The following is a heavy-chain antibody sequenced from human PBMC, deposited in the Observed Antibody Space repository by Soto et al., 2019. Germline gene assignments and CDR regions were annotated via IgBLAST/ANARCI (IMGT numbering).Heavy chain of an antibody. J-gene: IGHJ5*02. D-gene: IGHD5-18*01. CDR3: ARDHWEYSYGRGYDKWFDP. Sequence: SVKVSCKASGGTFSSYAISWVRQAPGQGLEWMGGIIPIFGTANYAQKFQGRVTITADESTSTAYMELSSLRSEDTAVYYCARDHWEYSYGRGYDKWFDPFGQGTLVPFSS. CDR1: GGTFSSYA. V-gene: IGHV1-69*13. CDR2: IIPIFGTA.